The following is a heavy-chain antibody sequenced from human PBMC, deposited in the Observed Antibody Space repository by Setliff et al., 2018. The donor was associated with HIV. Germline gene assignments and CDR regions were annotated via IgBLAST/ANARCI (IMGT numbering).Heavy chain of an antibody. Sequence: ASVKVSCKASGYTFNNYGISWVRQAPGQGLEWMGWIDTHSGYTNYAQNIQGRVTVTMDTSTSTAYMELRSLRSDDTAVYYCARGKTWLRFLDYWGQGTLVTVSS. V-gene: IGHV1-18*01. D-gene: IGHD5-12*01. CDR1: GYTFNNYG. J-gene: IGHJ4*02. CDR3: ARGKTWLRFLDY. CDR2: IDTHSGYT.